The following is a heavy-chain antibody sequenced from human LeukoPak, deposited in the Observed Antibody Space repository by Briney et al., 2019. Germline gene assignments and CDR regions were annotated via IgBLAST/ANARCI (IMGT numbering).Heavy chain of an antibody. V-gene: IGHV3-7*01. Sequence: PGGSLRLSCAASGFTFSSYWMSWVRQAPGKGLEWVANIKQDGSEKYYVDSVKGRFTISRDNAKNSLYLQMNSLRAEDTAVYYCARDRYYDFWSGYYPKVYFDYWGQGTLVTVSS. CDR2: IKQDGSEK. J-gene: IGHJ4*02. D-gene: IGHD3-3*01. CDR3: ARDRYYDFWSGYYPKVYFDY. CDR1: GFTFSSYW.